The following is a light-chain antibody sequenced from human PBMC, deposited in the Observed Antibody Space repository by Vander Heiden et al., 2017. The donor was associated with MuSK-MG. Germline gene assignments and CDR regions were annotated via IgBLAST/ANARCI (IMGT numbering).Light chain of an antibody. Sequence: IQMTQSPSSLSASVGDRFTITCRASQGISNYLAWYQQKPGKVPKLLIYAASTLQSGVASRFSGSGCGKDFSLTISSRQQEDVATYYCQKYNSDPPFTFGHVTKVDIK. J-gene: IGKJ3*01. CDR2: AAS. CDR1: QGISNY. V-gene: IGKV1-27*01. CDR3: QKYNSDPPFT.